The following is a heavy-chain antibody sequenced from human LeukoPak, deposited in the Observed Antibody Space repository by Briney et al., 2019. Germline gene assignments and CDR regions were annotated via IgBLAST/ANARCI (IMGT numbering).Heavy chain of an antibody. Sequence: GGSLRLSCAASGFTFSSYSMNWVRQAPGKGLEWVSSISSSSSYIYYADSVKGRFTISRDNSKNTLYLQMNSLRAEDTAVYYCAKDHPTTVTTDWGQGTLVTVSS. CDR2: ISSSSSYI. CDR3: AKDHPTTVTTD. J-gene: IGHJ4*02. V-gene: IGHV3-21*04. D-gene: IGHD4-17*01. CDR1: GFTFSSYS.